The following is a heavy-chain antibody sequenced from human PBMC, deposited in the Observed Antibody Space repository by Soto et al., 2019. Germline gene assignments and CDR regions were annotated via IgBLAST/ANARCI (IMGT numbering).Heavy chain of an antibody. CDR1: GGSISSYY. CDR2: IYYSGST. CDR3: ARTPGRFYDY. Sequence: SETLSLTCTVSGGSISSYYWSWIRQPPGKGLEWIGYIYYSGSTNYNPSLKSRVTISVDTSKNQFSLKLSSVTAADTAVYYCARTPGRFYDYWGQGTLVTVSS. V-gene: IGHV4-59*01. J-gene: IGHJ4*02. D-gene: IGHD1-26*01.